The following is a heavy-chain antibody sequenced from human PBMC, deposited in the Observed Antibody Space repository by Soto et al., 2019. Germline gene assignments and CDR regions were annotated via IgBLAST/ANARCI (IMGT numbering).Heavy chain of an antibody. CDR1: GFTFSSYA. CDR2: ISGSGGST. V-gene: IGHV3-23*01. D-gene: IGHD3-22*01. CDR3: AKDPYYDSSGYYDY. J-gene: IGHJ4*02. Sequence: GGSLRLSCAASGFTFSSYAMSWVRQAPGKGLEWVSAISGSGGSTYYADSVKGRFTIPRDNSKNTLYLQMNSLRAEDTAVYYCAKDPYYDSSGYYDYWGQGTLGTVSS.